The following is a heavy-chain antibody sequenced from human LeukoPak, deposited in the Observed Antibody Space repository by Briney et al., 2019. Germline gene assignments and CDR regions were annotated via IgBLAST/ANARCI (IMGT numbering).Heavy chain of an antibody. D-gene: IGHD1-26*01. J-gene: IGHJ4*02. CDR3: TREAGATDS. Sequence: PGGSLRLSCAVSGFTVSSNYMSWVRQAPGKGLEWVSIIYSDGSTYYPDSVKGRFTISRDNSKNMLYPQMNSLRAEDTALYYCTREAGATDSWGQGTLVTVSS. V-gene: IGHV3-66*01. CDR2: IYSDGST. CDR1: GFTVSSNY.